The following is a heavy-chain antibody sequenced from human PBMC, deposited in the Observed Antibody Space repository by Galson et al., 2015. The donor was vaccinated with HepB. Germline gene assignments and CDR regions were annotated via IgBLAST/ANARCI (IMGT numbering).Heavy chain of an antibody. CDR2: IRSNTDGGTT. CDR3: TTAPRGLLGSEVGVQDY. J-gene: IGHJ4*02. Sequence: SLRLSCAASGFTFSNAWMSWVRQAPGKGLEWVGRIRSNTDGGTTDYAAPVKGRFTISRDDSKNTLYLQMNSLKTEDTAVYYCTTAPRGLLGSEVGVQDYWGQGTLVTVSS. V-gene: IGHV3-15*01. CDR1: GFTFSNAW. D-gene: IGHD3-3*01.